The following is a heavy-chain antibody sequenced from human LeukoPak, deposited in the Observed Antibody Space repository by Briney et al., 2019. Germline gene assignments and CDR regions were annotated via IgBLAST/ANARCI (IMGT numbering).Heavy chain of an antibody. D-gene: IGHD5-18*01. CDR2: IYYRGNT. CDR1: GGSISPYY. J-gene: IGHJ4*02. V-gene: IGHV4-59*01. CDR3: ARAPTTSGYGYGYFDY. Sequence: SETLSLTCTVSGGSISPYYWSWIRQPPGKGLEWIGYIYYRGNTNYNPSLKSRLTISVDTSKNQFSLKLSSVTAADTAVYYCARAPTTSGYGYGYFDYRGQETLVTVSS.